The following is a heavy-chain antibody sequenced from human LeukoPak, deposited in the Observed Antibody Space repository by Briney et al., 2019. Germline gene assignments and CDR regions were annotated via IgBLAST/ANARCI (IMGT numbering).Heavy chain of an antibody. D-gene: IGHD3-22*01. CDR1: GFTFSSYG. J-gene: IGHJ4*02. Sequence: GGSLRLSCAASGFTFSSYGMHWVRQAPGKGLEWVSAISGSGDGTYYADSVKGRFTISRDNSKNTLYLQMSSLRAEDTAVYYCAKDPGTYYYDSSAYFVPDYWGQGTLVTVSS. CDR2: ISGSGDGT. CDR3: AKDPGTYYYDSSAYFVPDY. V-gene: IGHV3-23*01.